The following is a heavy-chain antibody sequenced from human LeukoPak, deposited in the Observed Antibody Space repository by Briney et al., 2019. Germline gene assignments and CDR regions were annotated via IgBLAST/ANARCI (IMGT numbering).Heavy chain of an antibody. CDR1: GYTFTSYY. J-gene: IGHJ3*02. V-gene: IGHV1-46*01. Sequence: ASVKVSCKASGYTFTSYYMHWVRQAPGQGLEWMGIINPSGGSTSYAQKFQGRVTMTRDTSTSTVYMELSSLRSEDTAVYYCARAARITMIVVVTAGDAFDIWGQGTMVTVSS. CDR3: ARAARITMIVVVTAGDAFDI. D-gene: IGHD3-22*01. CDR2: INPSGGST.